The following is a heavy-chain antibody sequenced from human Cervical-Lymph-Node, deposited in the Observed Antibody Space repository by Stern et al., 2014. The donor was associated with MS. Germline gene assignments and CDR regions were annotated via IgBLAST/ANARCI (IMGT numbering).Heavy chain of an antibody. CDR3: ANSIS. V-gene: IGHV3-11*01. CDR2: INGSGTAR. Sequence: VQLVESGGGLVKPGGSLRLSCVASGFTFSDYYMNWIRQAPGKGLEWFSYINGSGTARYYADSVKGRFTISRESAKKSLYLQMNSLRAEDTAVYYCANSISWGQGTLVTVSS. J-gene: IGHJ4*02. CDR1: GFTFSDYY. D-gene: IGHD3-3*02.